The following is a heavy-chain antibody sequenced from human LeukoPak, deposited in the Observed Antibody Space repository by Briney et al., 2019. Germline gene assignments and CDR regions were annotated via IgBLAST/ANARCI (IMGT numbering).Heavy chain of an antibody. D-gene: IGHD6-19*01. J-gene: IGHJ4*02. CDR1: GDSVSSNSAA. Sequence: SQTLSLTCAISGDSVSSNSAAWNWIRQSPSRGLEWLGRTYYRSKWYNDYAVSVKSRITINPDTSNNQFSLQLNSVTPEDTAVYYCASQAVAGLYNFDYWGQGTLITVSS. V-gene: IGHV6-1*01. CDR2: TYYRSKWYN. CDR3: ASQAVAGLYNFDY.